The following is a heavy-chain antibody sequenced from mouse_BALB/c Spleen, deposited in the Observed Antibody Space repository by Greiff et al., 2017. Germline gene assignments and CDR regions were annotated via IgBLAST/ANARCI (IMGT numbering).Heavy chain of an antibody. Sequence: EVNLVESGGGLVKPGGSLKLSCAASGFAFSSYDMSWVRQTPEKRLEWVAYISSGGGSTYYPDTVKGRFTISRDNAKNTLYLQMSSLKSEDTAMYYCARGGRGTCFDYWGQGTTLTVSS. D-gene: IGHD1-1*01. J-gene: IGHJ2*01. CDR3: ARGGRGTCFDY. CDR2: ISSGGGST. V-gene: IGHV5-12-1*01. CDR1: GFAFSSYD.